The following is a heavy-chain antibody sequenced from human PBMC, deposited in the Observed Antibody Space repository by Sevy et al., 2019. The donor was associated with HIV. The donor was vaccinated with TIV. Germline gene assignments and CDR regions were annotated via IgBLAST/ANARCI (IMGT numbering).Heavy chain of an antibody. CDR3: ARDWPTPPTASLYYFDF. J-gene: IGHJ4*01. Sequence: GGSLRLSCAASTFTFGHYAMHWVRQAPGKGLQWVAGISYEGSNEYYTDSVKGRFTISIENSTNTLNLEINNMIVEDTALYYCARDWPTPPTASLYYFDFWGQGIPVTVSS. D-gene: IGHD5-18*01. CDR2: ISYEGSNE. V-gene: IGHV3-30*04. CDR1: TFTFGHYA.